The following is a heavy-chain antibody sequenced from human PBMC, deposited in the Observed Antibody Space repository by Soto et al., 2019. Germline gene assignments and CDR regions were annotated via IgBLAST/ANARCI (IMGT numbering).Heavy chain of an antibody. CDR3: ARSSSSSYFDH. V-gene: IGHV1-3*01. CDR1: GYSFSDYY. CDR2: INAGNGNT. D-gene: IGHD6-6*01. Sequence: ASVKVSCKAGGYSFSDYYIQWVRQAPGQRLEWMGWINAGNGNTKYSQKFQDRVTITRDTSASTAYMELSSLRSEDTAVYYCARSSSSSYFDHWGQGTLVTVSS. J-gene: IGHJ4*02.